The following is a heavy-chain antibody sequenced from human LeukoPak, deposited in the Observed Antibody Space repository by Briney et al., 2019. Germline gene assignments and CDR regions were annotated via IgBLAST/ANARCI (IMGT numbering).Heavy chain of an antibody. D-gene: IGHD3-22*01. Sequence: GGSLRLSCAASGFTFSSYSMNWVRQAPGKGLEWVSSISSSSSYIYYAASVKGRFTIDRDNSKNTVYLQMNFLSPDDTAIYFCARQEARDYYYEGLDFWGQGSLVTVSS. J-gene: IGHJ4*02. CDR1: GFTFSSYS. CDR3: ARQEARDYYYEGLDF. V-gene: IGHV3-21*01. CDR2: ISSSSSYI.